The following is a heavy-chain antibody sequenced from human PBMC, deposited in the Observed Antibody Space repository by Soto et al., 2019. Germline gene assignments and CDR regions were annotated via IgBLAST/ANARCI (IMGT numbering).Heavy chain of an antibody. CDR3: AKALAVVVVAAGLDY. Sequence: EVQLVESGGGLVQPGRSLRLSCAASGFTFDDYAMPWGRQAPGKGLEWVSGISWNSGSIGYADSVKGRFTISRDNAKNSLYLQMNSLRAEDTALYYCAKALAVVVVAAGLDYWGQGNLVTVSS. V-gene: IGHV3-9*01. D-gene: IGHD2-15*01. CDR1: GFTFDDYA. CDR2: ISWNSGSI. J-gene: IGHJ4*02.